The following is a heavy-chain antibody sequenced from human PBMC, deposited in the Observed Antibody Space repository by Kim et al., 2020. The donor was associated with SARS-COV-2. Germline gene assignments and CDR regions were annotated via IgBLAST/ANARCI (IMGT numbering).Heavy chain of an antibody. Sequence: KGRFTISRDNSKNTLYLQMNSLRAEDTAVYYCASYYGSGSFYYYYYGMDVWGQGTTVTVSS. D-gene: IGHD3-10*01. J-gene: IGHJ6*02. CDR3: ASYYGSGSFYYYYYGMDV. V-gene: IGHV3-53*01.